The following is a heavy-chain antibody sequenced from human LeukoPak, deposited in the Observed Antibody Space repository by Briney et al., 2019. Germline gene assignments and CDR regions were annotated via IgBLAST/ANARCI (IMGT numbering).Heavy chain of an antibody. Sequence: PGGSLRLSCAASGFTFSSYAMSWVRQAPGKGLEWVSAISGSGGSTYYADAVRGRFTISRDNSRNTLSLQMDSLRAEDTAVYYCAKDHESDGYPCLDHWGLGTLVTVSS. V-gene: IGHV3-23*01. D-gene: IGHD3-22*01. CDR3: AKDHESDGYPCLDH. CDR2: ISGSGGST. CDR1: GFTFSSYA. J-gene: IGHJ4*02.